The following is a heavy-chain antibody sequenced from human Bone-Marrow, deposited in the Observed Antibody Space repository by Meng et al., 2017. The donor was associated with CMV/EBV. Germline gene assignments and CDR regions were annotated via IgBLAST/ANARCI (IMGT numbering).Heavy chain of an antibody. CDR2: IYYSGST. D-gene: IGHD3-3*01. CDR1: GGSASSGSYY. CDR3: ARDFHGVVATMDV. Sequence: SETLSLTCTVSGGSASSGSYYWSWMRQPPGKGLEWIGYIYYSGSTNYNPSLKSRVTISVDKSKNQFSLKLSSVTAADTAVYYCARDFHGVVATMDVWGQGTTVTVSS. J-gene: IGHJ6*02. V-gene: IGHV4-61*01.